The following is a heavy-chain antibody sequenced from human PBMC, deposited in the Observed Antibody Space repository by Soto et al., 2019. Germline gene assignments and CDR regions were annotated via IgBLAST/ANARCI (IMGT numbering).Heavy chain of an antibody. J-gene: IGHJ6*02. CDR1: GFTFTSSA. D-gene: IGHD6-6*01. Sequence: SVKVSCKASGFTFTSSAVQWVRQARGQRLEWIGWIVVGSGNTNYAQKFQERVTITRDMSTSTAYMELSSLRSEDTAVYYCAAEVAARGYYYYGMDVWGQGTTVTVSS. CDR3: AAEVAARGYYYYGMDV. CDR2: IVVGSGNT. V-gene: IGHV1-58*01.